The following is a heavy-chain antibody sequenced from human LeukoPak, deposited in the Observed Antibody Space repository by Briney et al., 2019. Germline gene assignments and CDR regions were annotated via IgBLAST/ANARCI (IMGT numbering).Heavy chain of an antibody. V-gene: IGHV4-59*01. CDR2: VSSTGST. D-gene: IGHD3-16*01. CDR3: ARSYYVDLYYYYYMDV. J-gene: IGHJ6*03. CDR1: GGSISSYH. Sequence: SETLSLTCTVSGGSISSYHWNWIRQPPGKGLEWIGYVSSTGSTNYNPSLKSQVTISVDTSKNEFSLKVRSVTAADTAVYYCARSYYVDLYYYYYMDVWGKGTTVTVSS.